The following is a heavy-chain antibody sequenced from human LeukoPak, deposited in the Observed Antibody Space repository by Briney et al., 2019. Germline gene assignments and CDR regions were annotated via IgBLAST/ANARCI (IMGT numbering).Heavy chain of an antibody. V-gene: IGHV3-23*01. Sequence: GGSLRLSCVASGFTFSSYSMTWVRQTPEKGLEWVAAISSSVGSTYYADSVKGRFTISRDNSKNTLYLQMNNLGADDTAVYYCAKNPNRSGSYQDYWGQGTLVIVSS. D-gene: IGHD6-19*01. CDR2: ISSSVGST. CDR3: AKNPNRSGSYQDY. CDR1: GFTFSSYS. J-gene: IGHJ4*02.